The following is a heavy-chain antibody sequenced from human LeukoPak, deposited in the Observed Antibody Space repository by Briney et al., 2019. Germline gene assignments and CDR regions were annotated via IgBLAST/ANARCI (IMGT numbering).Heavy chain of an antibody. CDR1: GFTFASYS. Sequence: GGSLRLSCAASGFTFASYSMNWVRQAPGKGLEWVSFISSRSNHIYYADSVQGRFTISRDSANNSLFLQMDSLRAEDTAVYFCAGPYCSNGVCHRWYFDLWGRGTLVTVSS. V-gene: IGHV3-21*01. D-gene: IGHD2-8*01. CDR2: ISSRSNHI. CDR3: AGPYCSNGVCHRWYFDL. J-gene: IGHJ2*01.